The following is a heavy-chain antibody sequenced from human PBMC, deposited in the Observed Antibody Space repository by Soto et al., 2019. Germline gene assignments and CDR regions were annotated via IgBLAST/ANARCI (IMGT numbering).Heavy chain of an antibody. CDR1: GFTFSNAW. D-gene: IGHD3-10*01. J-gene: IGHJ4*02. Sequence: GGSLRLSCAASGFTFSNAWMSWVRQAPGKGLEWVGRIKSKTDGGTTDYAAPVKVRFTISRDDSKNTLYLQMNSLKTEDTAVYYCTTAPSVAMVRGVIMPSDYWGQGTLVTVSS. CDR3: TTAPSVAMVRGVIMPSDY. V-gene: IGHV3-15*01. CDR2: IKSKTDGGTT.